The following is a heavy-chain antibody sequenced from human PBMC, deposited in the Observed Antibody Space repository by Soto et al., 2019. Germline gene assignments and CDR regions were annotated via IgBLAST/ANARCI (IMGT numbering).Heavy chain of an antibody. D-gene: IGHD6-6*01. CDR2: IYTGNSAQ. V-gene: IGHV5-51*01. Sequence: PGESQNISCAACGYSFTSYLIGGVRQMLERGLECMAIIYTGNSAQRYSGSVQGQATISADTAISNAYLQWSSLKASDTATYYCARSYSSSSYAFDIWGQGTMVTVSS. CDR1: GYSFTSYL. J-gene: IGHJ3*02. CDR3: ARSYSSSSYAFDI.